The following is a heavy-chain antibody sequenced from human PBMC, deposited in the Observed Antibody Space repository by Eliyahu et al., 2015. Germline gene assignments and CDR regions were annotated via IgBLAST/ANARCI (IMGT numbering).Heavy chain of an antibody. J-gene: IGHJ4*02. CDR3: VRGRGSTSFYIY. CDR2: INPDGSEK. Sequence: EVQLVESGGGLVQPGGSLRLSCVASGFTFSXYWMXWVRQAXGKGXEWVANINPDGSEKSXVDSVKGRFTIPRDNARNSLFLQMSSLRAEDMAVYYCVRGRGSTSFYIYWGQGTLVTVSS. V-gene: IGHV3-7*01. D-gene: IGHD3-10*01. CDR1: GFTFSXYW.